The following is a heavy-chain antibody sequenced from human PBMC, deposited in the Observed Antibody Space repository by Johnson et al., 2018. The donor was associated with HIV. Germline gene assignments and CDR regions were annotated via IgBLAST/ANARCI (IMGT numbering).Heavy chain of an antibody. Sequence: VQLVESGGGVVRPGGSLRLSCAASGFSFDDYDMSWVRQAPGKGLEWVSGIYWTGDRTAYADSVKGRFTISRDNAKKSLYVQMNSLRAEDTALYYCARERRSTNTWYVRDAFDIWGQGTMVTVSS. CDR3: ARERRSTNTWYVRDAFDI. CDR1: GFSFDDYD. V-gene: IGHV3-20*04. J-gene: IGHJ3*02. D-gene: IGHD2-2*01. CDR2: IYWTGDRT.